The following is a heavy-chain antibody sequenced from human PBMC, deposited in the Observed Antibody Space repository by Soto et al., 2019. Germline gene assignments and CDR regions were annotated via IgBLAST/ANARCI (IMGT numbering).Heavy chain of an antibody. CDR2: IYHSGST. Sequence: SETLSLTCAVSGGSISSSNWWSWVRQPPGKGLEWIGEIYHSGSTNYNPSLKSRVTISVDKSKNQFSLKLSSVTAADTAVYYCARDEGGYSYGHGRGWFDPWGQGTLVTVSS. CDR1: GGSISSSNW. J-gene: IGHJ5*02. V-gene: IGHV4-4*02. CDR3: ARDEGGYSYGHGRGWFDP. D-gene: IGHD5-18*01.